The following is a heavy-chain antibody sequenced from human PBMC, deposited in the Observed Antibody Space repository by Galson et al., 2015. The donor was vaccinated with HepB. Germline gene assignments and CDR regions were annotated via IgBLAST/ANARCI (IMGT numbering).Heavy chain of an antibody. CDR1: GFTFSDYF. V-gene: IGHV3-11*01. D-gene: IGHD2-2*01. Sequence: SLRLSCAASGFTFSDYFMSWIRQAPGKGLEWVSHISSSGSILSYADSVKGRFTISRDNAKNSLYLQMNSLRAEDTGVYYCARLYLSTSSGGHNCFDPWGQGTLVTVSS. J-gene: IGHJ5*02. CDR2: ISSSGSIL. CDR3: ARLYLSTSSGGHNCFDP.